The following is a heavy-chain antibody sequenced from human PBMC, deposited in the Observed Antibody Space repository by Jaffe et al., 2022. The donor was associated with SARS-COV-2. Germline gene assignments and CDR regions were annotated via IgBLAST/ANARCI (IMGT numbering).Heavy chain of an antibody. V-gene: IGHV3-30-3*01. CDR1: GFTFSSYA. D-gene: IGHD2-15*01. CDR2: ISYDGSNK. CDR3: ARVVGYCSGGSCYYYFDY. Sequence: QVQLVESGGGVVQPGRSLRLSCAASGFTFSSYAMHWVRQAPGKGLEWVAVISYDGSNKYYADSVKGRFTISRDNSKNTLYLQMNSLRAEDTAVYYCARVVGYCSGGSCYYYFDYWGQGTLVTVSS. J-gene: IGHJ4*02.